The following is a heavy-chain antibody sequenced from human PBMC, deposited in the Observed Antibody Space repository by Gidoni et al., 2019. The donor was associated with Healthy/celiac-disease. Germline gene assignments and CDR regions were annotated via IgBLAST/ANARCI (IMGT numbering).Heavy chain of an antibody. V-gene: IGHV4-61*01. CDR3: ARDFRSYYYYYMDV. CDR1: GGSVSSGSYY. CDR2: IYYSGST. J-gene: IGHJ6*03. Sequence: QVQLQESGPGLVKPSATLSLTCTVSGGSVSSGSYYWSWIRQPPGKGLEWIGYIYYSGSTNYNPSLKSRVTISVDTSKNQFSLKLSSVTAADTAVYYCARDFRSYYYYYMDVWGKGTTVTVSS.